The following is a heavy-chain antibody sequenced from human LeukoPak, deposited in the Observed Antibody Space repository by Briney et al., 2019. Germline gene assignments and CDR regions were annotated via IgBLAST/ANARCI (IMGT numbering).Heavy chain of an antibody. CDR2: LKWNGGGR. D-gene: IGHD1-26*01. CDR3: ARDAVPSGRSWFDP. V-gene: IGHV3-20*04. CDR1: GFTFEDYG. Sequence: GGALRLSCAVSGFTFEDYGMNWVRQVPGKGPEWVCGLKWNGGGRRYADSVKGRFSISRDNARNSLYLQMDSLTVDDTAFYYCARDAVPSGRSWFDPWGQGTLVTVSS. J-gene: IGHJ5*02.